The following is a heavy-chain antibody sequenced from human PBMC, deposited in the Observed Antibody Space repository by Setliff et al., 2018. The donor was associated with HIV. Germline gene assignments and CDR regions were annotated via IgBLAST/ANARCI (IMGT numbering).Heavy chain of an antibody. Sequence: GESLKISCKASGYSFTGYWIGWVRQMPGKGLEWMGIIYPADSDTRYSPSFQGQVTISADKSISTAYLQWSSLKASDTAMYYCARAVEDYYDSSGLPTYYYYGMDVWGQGTTVTVSS. J-gene: IGHJ6*02. CDR1: GYSFTGYW. CDR3: ARAVEDYYDSSGLPTYYYYGMDV. D-gene: IGHD3-22*01. V-gene: IGHV5-51*01. CDR2: IYPADSDT.